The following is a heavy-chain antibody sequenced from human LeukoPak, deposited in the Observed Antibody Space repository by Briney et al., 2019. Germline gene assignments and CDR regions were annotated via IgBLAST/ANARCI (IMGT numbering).Heavy chain of an antibody. CDR3: VSFYETY. D-gene: IGHD2/OR15-2a*01. Sequence: GGPLRLSCAASGNYWTHWVRQAPGKGLVWVSHINSDGSWTSYADSVKGRFTISKDNAKNTVYLQMNSLRAEDTAVYYCVSFYETYWGRGTLVTVSS. CDR2: INSDGSWT. CDR1: GNYW. J-gene: IGHJ4*02. V-gene: IGHV3-74*01.